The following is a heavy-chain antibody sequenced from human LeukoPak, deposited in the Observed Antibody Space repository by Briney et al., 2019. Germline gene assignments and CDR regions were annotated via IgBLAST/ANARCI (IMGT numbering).Heavy chain of an antibody. CDR3: ARGGVADGNGDY. CDR2: SSSTGST. J-gene: IGHJ4*02. D-gene: IGHD6-13*01. Sequence: SETLSLTCTVSGGSISSGSYYWSRIRQPAGKGLEWIGRSSSTGSTNYNPSLRSRVTVSVDTSKNQFSLKLSSVTAADMAVYYCARGGVADGNGDYWGQGTLVTVSS. V-gene: IGHV4-61*02. CDR1: GGSISSGSYY.